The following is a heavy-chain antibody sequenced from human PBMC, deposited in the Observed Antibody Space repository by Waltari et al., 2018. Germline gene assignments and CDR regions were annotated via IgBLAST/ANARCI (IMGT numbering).Heavy chain of an antibody. CDR3: ARVKVSSSWYYYYGMDV. CDR1: GGSISSYY. CDR2: TYYSGST. Sequence: QVQLQESGPGLVKPSETLSLTCTVSGGSISSYYWSWIRQPPGKGLEWIGYTYYSGSTNYNPSLKSRVTISVDTSKNQFSLKLSSVTAADTAVYYCARVKVSSSWYYYYGMDVWGQGTTVTVSS. D-gene: IGHD6-13*01. J-gene: IGHJ6*02. V-gene: IGHV4-59*01.